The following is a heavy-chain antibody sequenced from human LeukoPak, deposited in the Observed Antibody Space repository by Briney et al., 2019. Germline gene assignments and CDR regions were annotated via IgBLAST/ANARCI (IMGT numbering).Heavy chain of an antibody. D-gene: IGHD4-17*01. CDR3: ARDPNLRYDWFDP. J-gene: IGHJ5*02. Sequence: ASVKVSCKASGYTFTGYYMHWVRQAPGQGLEWMGWINPNSGGTNYAQKFQGRVTMTRDTSISTAYMELSRLRSDDTAVYYCARDPNLRYDWFDPWGQGPWSPSPQ. CDR1: GYTFTGYY. CDR2: INPNSGGT. V-gene: IGHV1-2*02.